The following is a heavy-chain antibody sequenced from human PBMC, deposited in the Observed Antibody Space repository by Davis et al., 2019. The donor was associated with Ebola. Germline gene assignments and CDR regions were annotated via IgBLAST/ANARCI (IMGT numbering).Heavy chain of an antibody. J-gene: IGHJ4*02. V-gene: IGHV1-18*04. Sequence: ASVKVSCKASGYTFSSYDIVWVRQAPGQGLEWMGWINPDTSSTNYVQKFQGRVTMTTDTSTTTVYMELRSLRSDDTAVYYCARGKYYPEYWGQGTLVTVPS. CDR1: GYTFSSYD. D-gene: IGHD3-10*01. CDR3: ARGKYYPEY. CDR2: INPDTSST.